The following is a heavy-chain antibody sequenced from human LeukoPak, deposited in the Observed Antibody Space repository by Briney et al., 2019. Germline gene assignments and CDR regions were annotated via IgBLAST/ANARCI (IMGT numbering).Heavy chain of an antibody. Sequence: SETLSLTCTVSGGSISSYYWSWIRQPPGKGLEWIGYIYYSGSTNYNPSLKSRVTISVDTSKNQFSLKLSSVTAADTAVYYCARHPLSSSWYNWFDPWGQEALVTVSS. CDR2: IYYSGST. CDR3: ARHPLSSSWYNWFDP. J-gene: IGHJ5*02. D-gene: IGHD6-13*01. V-gene: IGHV4-59*08. CDR1: GGSISSYY.